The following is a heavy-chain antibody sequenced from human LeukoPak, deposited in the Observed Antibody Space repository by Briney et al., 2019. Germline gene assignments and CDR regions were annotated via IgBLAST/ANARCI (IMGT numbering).Heavy chain of an antibody. J-gene: IGHJ5*02. CDR3: ARGSYDILTGINWFDP. CDR2: INPNSGGT. Sequence: ASVKVSCKASGYTFTGYYMHWVRQAPGQGLEWMGWINPNSGGTNYAQKFQGRVIMTRDTSISTAYMELSRLRSDDTAVYYCARGSYDILTGINWFDPWGQGTLVTVSS. D-gene: IGHD3-9*01. V-gene: IGHV1-2*02. CDR1: GYTFTGYY.